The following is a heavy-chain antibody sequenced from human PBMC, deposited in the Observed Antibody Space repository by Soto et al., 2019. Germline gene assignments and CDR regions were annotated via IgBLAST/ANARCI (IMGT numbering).Heavy chain of an antibody. J-gene: IGHJ4*02. D-gene: IGHD6-19*01. Sequence: SETLSLTCAVSGGSMSSYYWGWIRQPPGKGLEWIGYIYYSGSTNYNPSLKGRVTVSLDTSKNQFSLTLSSATAADTAVYYCVRRIAVAGLFDSWGQGTLVTVSS. CDR2: IYYSGST. V-gene: IGHV4-59*08. CDR3: VRRIAVAGLFDS. CDR1: GGSMSSYY.